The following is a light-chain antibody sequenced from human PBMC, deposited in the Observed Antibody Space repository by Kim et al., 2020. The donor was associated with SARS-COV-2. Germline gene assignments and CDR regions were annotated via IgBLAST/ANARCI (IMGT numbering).Light chain of an antibody. J-gene: IGLJ2*01. CDR2: QDN. CDR3: QAWDSNAAI. Sequence: SYELTQPPSVSVSPGQTASITCSGDKLGDKFACWYQLKPGQSPVLVIFQDNKRPSGIPERFSGSNSGNTATLTISGTQSMDEADYFCQAWDSNAAIFGGGTQLTVL. CDR1: KLGDKF. V-gene: IGLV3-1*01.